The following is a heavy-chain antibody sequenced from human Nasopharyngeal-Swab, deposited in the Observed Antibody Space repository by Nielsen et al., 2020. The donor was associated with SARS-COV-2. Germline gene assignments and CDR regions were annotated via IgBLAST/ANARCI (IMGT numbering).Heavy chain of an antibody. CDR1: GFTFEHFG. V-gene: IGHV3-9*01. J-gene: IGHJ3*02. CDR2: ISWKSASI. D-gene: IGHD1-26*01. CDR3: AKDGGSGSYGYDAFDI. Sequence: SLKISCAASGFTFEHFGMHWVRQPPGKGLEWVAGISWKSASIGYVDSVRGRFSVSRDNAKKSLYLEMNSLRPDDTALYYCAKDGGSGSYGYDAFDIWGLGTMVTVSS.